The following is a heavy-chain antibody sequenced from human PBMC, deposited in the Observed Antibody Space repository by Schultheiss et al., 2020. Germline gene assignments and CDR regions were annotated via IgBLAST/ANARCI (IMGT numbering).Heavy chain of an antibody. J-gene: IGHJ3*02. V-gene: IGHV5-51*01. D-gene: IGHD1-7*01. CDR2: IYPGYSDT. CDR3: ARRKSHRITGTTYAFDI. Sequence: GGSLRLSCEGSGYSFTSYWIGWVRQMPGKGLEWMGIIYPGYSDTRYSPSFQGQVTISADKSISTAYLQWSSLKASDTAMYYCARRKSHRITGTTYAFDIWGQGTMVTVSS. CDR1: GYSFTSYW.